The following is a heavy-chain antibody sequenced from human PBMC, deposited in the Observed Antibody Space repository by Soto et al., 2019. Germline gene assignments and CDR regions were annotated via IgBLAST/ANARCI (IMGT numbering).Heavy chain of an antibody. CDR1: GYDFTTYW. J-gene: IGHJ5*02. CDR2: IHPSDSDT. CDR3: ARRTFDLHRQSWFDP. V-gene: IGHV5-51*01. Sequence: PGESLKISCRDSGYDFTTYWIGWVRQMPGRGLEWVAIIHPSDSDTRYSPSLQGQVTISADTSISTIYLQWSSLKASDTAMYYCARRTFDLHRQSWFDPWGQGTLVTVSS.